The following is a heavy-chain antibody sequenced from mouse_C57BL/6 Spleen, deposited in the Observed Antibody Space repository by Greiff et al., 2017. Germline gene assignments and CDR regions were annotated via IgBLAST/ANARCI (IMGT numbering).Heavy chain of an antibody. V-gene: IGHV1-66*01. Sequence: QVQLQQSGPELVKPGASVKISCKASGYSFTSYYIHWVKQRPGQGLEWIGWIYPGSGNTKYNEKFKGKATLTADTSSSTAYMQLSSLTSEDSAVYYCARGDYGNYYFDYWGQGTTLTVSS. CDR1: GYSFTSYY. J-gene: IGHJ2*01. CDR3: ARGDYGNYYFDY. D-gene: IGHD2-1*01. CDR2: IYPGSGNT.